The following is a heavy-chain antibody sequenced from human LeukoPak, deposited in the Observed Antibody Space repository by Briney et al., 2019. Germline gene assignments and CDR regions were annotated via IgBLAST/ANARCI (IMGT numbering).Heavy chain of an antibody. V-gene: IGHV3-23*01. CDR1: GFTFSSYA. CDR3: ARESGGSSEIGYYGMDV. D-gene: IGHD6-6*01. CDR2: ISGSGAST. Sequence: PGGSLRLSCAASGFTFSSYAMSWVRQAPGKGLEWVSAISGSGASTYYADSVKGRFTISRDNSKNTLYLQMNSLRAEDTAVYYCARESGGSSEIGYYGMDVWGQGTTVTVSS. J-gene: IGHJ6*02.